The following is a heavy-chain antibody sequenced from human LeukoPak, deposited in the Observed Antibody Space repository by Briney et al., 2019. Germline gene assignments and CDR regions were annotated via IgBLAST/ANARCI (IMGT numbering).Heavy chain of an antibody. CDR3: AREGGLGYCSSTSCSDFDY. J-gene: IGHJ4*02. CDR1: GFTFSSYW. Sequence: GGSLRLSCAASGFTFSSYWMHWVRQAPGKGLVWVSGINSDGSSTSYADSVKGRFTISRDNAKNTLYLQMNSLRAEDTAVYYCAREGGLGYCSSTSCSDFDYWGQGTLVTVSS. V-gene: IGHV3-74*01. CDR2: INSDGSST. D-gene: IGHD2-2*01.